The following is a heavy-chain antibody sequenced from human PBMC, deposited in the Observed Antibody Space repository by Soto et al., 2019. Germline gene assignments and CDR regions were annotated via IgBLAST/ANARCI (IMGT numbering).Heavy chain of an antibody. J-gene: IGHJ5*02. V-gene: IGHV3-30*18. CDR1: GFTFSSYG. D-gene: IGHD3-10*01. Sequence: QVQLVESGGGVVQPGRSLRLSCAASGFTFSSYGMHWVRQAPGKGLEWVAIISYDGTNKYYADSVKGRFTISRDNSKNTLYLQMNTLRAEATAGYYCGKVPMVWEVSLPWIDPWGQGTLVTVSS. CDR3: GKVPMVWEVSLPWIDP. CDR2: ISYDGTNK.